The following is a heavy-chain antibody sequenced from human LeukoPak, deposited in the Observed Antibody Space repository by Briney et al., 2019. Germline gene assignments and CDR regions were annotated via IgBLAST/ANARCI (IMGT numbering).Heavy chain of an antibody. CDR1: GYTFTNYG. D-gene: IGHD1-26*01. J-gene: IGHJ4*02. CDR2: ISSYYGNT. CDR3: AQFQWELRGFDY. V-gene: IGHV1-18*01. Sequence: ASVTVSCKASGYTFTNYGISWVRPAPGQGLEWMGWISSYYGNTNYAQRLQGRVTMTTDTSTSTAYMELRSLRSDDTAVYYCAQFQWELRGFDYWGQASLVPVSS.